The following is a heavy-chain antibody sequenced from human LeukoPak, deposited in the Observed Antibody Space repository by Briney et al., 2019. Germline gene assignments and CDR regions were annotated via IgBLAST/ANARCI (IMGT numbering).Heavy chain of an antibody. CDR2: VRVNGRST. V-gene: IGHV3-23*01. Sequence: PGGSLRLSCTGSGFSFSTYDMSWVRQAPGKGLEWVSSVRVNGRSTYYADSVKGRFTISRDNSKNTLYLQMNSLGAEDTALYYCAKPGEASNYYFDCWGQGALVTVSS. D-gene: IGHD2-21*01. CDR1: GFSFSTYD. J-gene: IGHJ4*02. CDR3: AKPGEASNYYFDC.